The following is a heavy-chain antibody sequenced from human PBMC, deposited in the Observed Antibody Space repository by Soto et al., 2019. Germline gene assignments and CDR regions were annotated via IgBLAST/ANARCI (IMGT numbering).Heavy chain of an antibody. CDR1: GFTFSDYY. J-gene: IGHJ5*02. Sequence: GVLRLSCAASGFTFSDYYMSWIRQAPGKGLEWVSYISSSSSYTNYADSVKGRFTISRDNAKNSLYLQMNSLRAEDTAVYYCAREPVAAAGDNCFDPWGQGTLVTVSS. V-gene: IGHV3-11*06. CDR3: AREPVAAAGDNCFDP. D-gene: IGHD6-13*01. CDR2: ISSSSSYT.